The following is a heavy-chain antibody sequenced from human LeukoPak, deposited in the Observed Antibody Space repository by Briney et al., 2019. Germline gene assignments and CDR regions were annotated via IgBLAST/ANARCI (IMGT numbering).Heavy chain of an antibody. CDR1: GGSFSGYY. J-gene: IGHJ6*02. V-gene: IGHV4-34*01. D-gene: IGHD2-2*01. CDR2: INHSGST. CDR3: ARGYHCSSTSCPRYYYYGMDV. Sequence: SETLSLTCAVYGGSFSGYYWSWIRQPPGKGLEWIGEINHSGSTNYNPSLKSRVTISVDTSKNQFSLKLSSVTAADTAVYYCARGYHCSSTSCPRYYYYGMDVWGQGTTVTVSS.